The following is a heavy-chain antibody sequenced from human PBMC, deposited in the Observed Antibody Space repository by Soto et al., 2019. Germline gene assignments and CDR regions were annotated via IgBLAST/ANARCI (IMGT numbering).Heavy chain of an antibody. CDR3: AKSLWDTSGWKTDY. J-gene: IGHJ4*02. D-gene: IGHD6-19*01. Sequence: QVQLQESGPGRVKPSETLSLTCTVFGDSISSLYWSWIRQPPGKGLEWIGYIYYSGSINYNPSLKSRVTISVDPSKNQFSLRLSSVTAADTAVYYCAKSLWDTSGWKTDYWGQGTLVTVSS. CDR1: GDSISSLY. CDR2: IYYSGSI. V-gene: IGHV4-59*01.